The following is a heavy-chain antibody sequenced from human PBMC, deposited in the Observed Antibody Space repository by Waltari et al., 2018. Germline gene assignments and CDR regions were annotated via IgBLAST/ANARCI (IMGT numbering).Heavy chain of an antibody. CDR3: ARFVRYFGGGHFDS. V-gene: IGHV4-59*01. CDR2: IYYSGST. Sequence: QVQLQESGPGLVKPSETLSLTCTVPGCPIRSYYWSWIRQPPGKGLGWIGYIYYSGSTDYNPPLNRPVTISVDASKTHFSPKLSSVTAADTAVYYCARFVRYFGGGHFDSWGQGTLVTVSS. CDR1: GCPIRSYY. D-gene: IGHD2-15*01. J-gene: IGHJ4*02.